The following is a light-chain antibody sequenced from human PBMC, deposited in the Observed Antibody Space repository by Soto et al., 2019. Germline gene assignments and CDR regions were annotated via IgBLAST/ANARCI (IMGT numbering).Light chain of an antibody. CDR2: GNN. J-gene: IGLJ3*02. CDR3: CSYAGSSTWV. V-gene: IGLV1-40*01. CDR1: SSNIGSGYD. Sequence: QAVVTQPPSVSGAPGQRVTISCTGSSSNIGSGYDVHWYQQLPGTAPKLLIYGNNNRPSGVPDRFSGSKSGTSASLAITGLQAEDEADYYCCSYAGSSTWVFGGGTKLTVL.